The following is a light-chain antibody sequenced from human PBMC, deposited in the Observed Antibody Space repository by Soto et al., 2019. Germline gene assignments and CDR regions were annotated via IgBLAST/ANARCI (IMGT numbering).Light chain of an antibody. Sequence: EIQMTQSPSSRSASVGGRVTITGRASQSISSYLNWYQQKPGKAPKLLIYAASSLQRGVPSRFSGSGSGTDFTLTISSLQPEDFATYYCQQSYSTPLPFGGGTKVDIK. CDR2: AAS. J-gene: IGKJ4*01. V-gene: IGKV1-39*01. CDR3: QQSYSTPLP. CDR1: QSISSY.